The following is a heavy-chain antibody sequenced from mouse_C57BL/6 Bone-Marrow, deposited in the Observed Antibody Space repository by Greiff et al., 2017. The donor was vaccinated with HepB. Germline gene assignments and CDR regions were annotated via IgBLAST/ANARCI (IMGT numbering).Heavy chain of an antibody. V-gene: IGHV1-12*01. D-gene: IGHD1-1*01. CDR3: ARSYITTVVAPDY. CDR1: GYTFTSYN. Sequence: LQESGAELVRPGASVKMSCKASGYTFTSYNMHWVKQTPRQGLEWIRAIYPGYGDTSYNQKFKGKATMTVDNSSSTAYMQLSSLTSEDSAVYFCARSYITTVVAPDYWGRGTTLTVSS. J-gene: IGHJ2*01. CDR2: IYPGYGDT.